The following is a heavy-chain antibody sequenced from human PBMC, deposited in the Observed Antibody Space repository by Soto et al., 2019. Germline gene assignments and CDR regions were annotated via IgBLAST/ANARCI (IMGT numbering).Heavy chain of an antibody. D-gene: IGHD2-8*01. CDR1: GFTFSSYA. V-gene: IGHV3-30*09. J-gene: IGHJ4*02. CDR3: ARRLTPTVSALGY. Sequence: QVQLVESGVGVVQPGGSLRLSCKASGFTFSSYAIHWVRQAPGKGLEWVSVISPDGLNKHSAESVRGRFVISRDNSKNMVRLAINRLRLEDTAGSFCARRLTPTVSALGYWGQGSLVNVSS. CDR2: ISPDGLNK.